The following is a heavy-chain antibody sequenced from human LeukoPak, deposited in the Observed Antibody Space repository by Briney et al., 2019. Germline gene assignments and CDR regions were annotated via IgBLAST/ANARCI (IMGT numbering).Heavy chain of an antibody. CDR3: AKPPEYSSSPAIYYFDY. Sequence: PGRSLRLSCAASGFTFSSYAMHWVRQAPGKGLEWVAVISYDGSNKYYADSVKGRFTISRDNSKNTLYLQMNSLRAEDTAVYYCAKPPEYSSSPAIYYFDYWGQGTLVTVSS. J-gene: IGHJ4*02. V-gene: IGHV3-30-3*02. D-gene: IGHD6-6*01. CDR2: ISYDGSNK. CDR1: GFTFSSYA.